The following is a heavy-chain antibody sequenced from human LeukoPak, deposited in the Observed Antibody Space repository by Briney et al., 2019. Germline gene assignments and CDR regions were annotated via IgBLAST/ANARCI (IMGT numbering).Heavy chain of an antibody. D-gene: IGHD3-10*01. CDR1: GGSFSGYY. V-gene: IGHV4-34*01. CDR2: INHSGST. J-gene: IGHJ5*02. CDR3: AIDITMVRGVIPQGFDP. Sequence: PSETLSLTCAVYGGSFSGYYWSWIRQPPGKGLEWIGEINHSGSTNYNPSLKSRVTISVDTSKNQFSLKLSSVTAADTAVYYCAIDITMVRGVIPQGFDPWGQGTLVTVSS.